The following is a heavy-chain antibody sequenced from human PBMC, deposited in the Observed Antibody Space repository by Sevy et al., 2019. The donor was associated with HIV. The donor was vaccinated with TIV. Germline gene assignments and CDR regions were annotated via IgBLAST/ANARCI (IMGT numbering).Heavy chain of an antibody. CDR1: GDIFRNFV. D-gene: IGHD2-21*02. CDR2: IITIYGTA. CDR3: ATTVSCGGDCYFFDP. V-gene: IGHV1-69*13. Sequence: ASVKVSCKASGDIFRNFVITWVRQAPGQGLEWMGGIITIYGTANNAQKYNGRVTITADEATSTVYMELRSLRSEDTAVYYCATTVSCGGDCYFFDPWGQGTLVTVSS. J-gene: IGHJ5*02.